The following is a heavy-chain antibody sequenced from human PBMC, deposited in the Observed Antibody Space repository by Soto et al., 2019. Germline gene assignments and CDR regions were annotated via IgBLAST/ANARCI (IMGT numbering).Heavy chain of an antibody. CDR3: STRAYDTNGYYRFDP. J-gene: IGHJ5*01. D-gene: IGHD3-22*01. CDR2: INHSGRV. V-gene: IGHV4-34*01. Sequence: QVQLQQWGAGLLKPSETLSLTCAVYGGSFSGHSWTWIRQSPGKGLEWIGDINHSGRVNYSPSLKSRVTISLDTSKNQFSLTLSDVTAADTAMYYCSTRAYDTNGYYRFDPWGQGTLVTVSS. CDR1: GGSFSGHS.